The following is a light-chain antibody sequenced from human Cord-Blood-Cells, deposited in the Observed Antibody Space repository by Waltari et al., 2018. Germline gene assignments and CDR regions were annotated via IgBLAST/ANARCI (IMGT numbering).Light chain of an antibody. J-gene: IGLJ3*02. CDR2: GNR. CDR1: SSNIGAGYD. CDR3: QSYDSSLSGSGV. Sequence: QSVLTQPPSVSGAPGQRVTISCTGSSSNIGAGYDVHWYQQLPGTATKRLFDGNRNRPSGVPDRFSGPKSGTSASLAITGLQAEDEADYYCQSYDSSLSGSGVFGGGTKLTVL. V-gene: IGLV1-40*01.